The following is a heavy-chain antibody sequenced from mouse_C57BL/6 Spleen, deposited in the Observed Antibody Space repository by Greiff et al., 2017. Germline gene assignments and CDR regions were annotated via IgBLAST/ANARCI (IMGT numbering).Heavy chain of an antibody. D-gene: IGHD1-3*01. V-gene: IGHV5-4*01. CDR2: ISDGGSYT. CDR3: ARERGSHFDY. CDR1: GFTFSSYA. J-gene: IGHJ2*01. Sequence: EVQVVESGGGLVKPGGSLKLSCAASGFTFSSYAMSWVRQTPEKRLEWVATISDGGSYTYYPDNVKGRFTISRDNAKNNLYLQMSHLKYEDTAMYYCARERGSHFDYWGQGTTLTVSS.